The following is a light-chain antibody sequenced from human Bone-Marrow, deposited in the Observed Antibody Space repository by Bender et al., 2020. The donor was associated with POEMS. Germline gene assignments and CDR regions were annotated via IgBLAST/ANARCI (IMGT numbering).Light chain of an antibody. V-gene: IGLV2-14*02. CDR2: EVS. Sequence: QSALTQPASVSGSPGQSITISCTGTSSDVGSYNLVSWYQHHPGKAPKLVIYEVSKRPSGVSNRFSGSESGNTASLTISGLQAEDEADYFCISYTSSSTLVFGGGPKLTVL. CDR3: ISYTSSSTLV. J-gene: IGLJ3*02. CDR1: SSDVGSYNL.